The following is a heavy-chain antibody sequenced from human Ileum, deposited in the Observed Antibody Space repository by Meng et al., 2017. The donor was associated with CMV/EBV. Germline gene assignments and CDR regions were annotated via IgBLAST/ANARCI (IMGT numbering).Heavy chain of an antibody. D-gene: IGHD3-22*01. V-gene: IGHV4-31*02. J-gene: IGHJ4*02. CDR3: SSSRHYYDGSGYHFFDY. CDR2: IYYSGST. Sequence: SISSSDYYWSWIRQRPGKGLEWIGYIYYSGSTYYNPSLKSRITVSVDTSKNQFSLKLSSVTAADTAVYYCSSSRHYYDGSGYHFFDYWGQGTLVTVSS. CDR1: SISSSDYY.